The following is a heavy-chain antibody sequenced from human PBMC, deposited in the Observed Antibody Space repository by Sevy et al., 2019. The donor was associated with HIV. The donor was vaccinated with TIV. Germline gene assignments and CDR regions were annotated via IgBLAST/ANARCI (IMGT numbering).Heavy chain of an antibody. V-gene: IGHV3-74*01. CDR3: SRGLYYYDMRGHQEPGDY. CDR2: INSDGSST. J-gene: IGHJ4*02. CDR1: GITLTPYW. Sequence: GGSLRLSCAASGITLTPYWMHWVRQVPGKGLVWVSRINSDGSSTSYAESVKGRSTISRDNGKNTVYLQMKSLRVEETAVYFCSRGLYYYDMRGHQEPGDYWGQGVLVTVSS. D-gene: IGHD3-22*01.